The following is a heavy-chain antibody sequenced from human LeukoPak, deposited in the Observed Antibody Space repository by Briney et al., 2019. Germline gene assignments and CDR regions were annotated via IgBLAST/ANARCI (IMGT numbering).Heavy chain of an antibody. CDR1: GFTFSSYW. D-gene: IGHD3-22*01. Sequence: GGSLRLSCAASGFTFSSYWMSWVRQAPGKGLEWVANIKQDGSEKYYVDSVKGRFTISRDNAKNSLYLQMNSLRAEDTAVYYCAAPTSYYYDSSGYRGDDYWGQGTLVTVSS. CDR3: AAPTSYYYDSSGYRGDDY. V-gene: IGHV3-7*01. J-gene: IGHJ4*02. CDR2: IKQDGSEK.